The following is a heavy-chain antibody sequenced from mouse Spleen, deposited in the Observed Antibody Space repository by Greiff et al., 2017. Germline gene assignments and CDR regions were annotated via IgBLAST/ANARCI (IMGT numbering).Heavy chain of an antibody. Sequence: EVKLVESGAELVRPGALVKLSCKASGFNIKDYYMHWVKQRPEQGLEWIGWIDPENGNTIYDPKFQGKASITADTSSSTAYMQLSSLTSEDSAVYFCALTRGYAMDYWGQGTSVTVSS. CDR3: ALTRGYAMDY. CDR1: GFNIKDYY. J-gene: IGHJ4*01. D-gene: IGHD4-1*01. CDR2: IDPENGNT. V-gene: IGHV14-1*02.